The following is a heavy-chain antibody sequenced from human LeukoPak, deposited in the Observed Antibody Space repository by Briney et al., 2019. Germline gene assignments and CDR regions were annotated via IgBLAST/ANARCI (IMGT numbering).Heavy chain of an antibody. Sequence: PSETLSLTCTVSGGSLSSYYWTWLRQPPRKGLEWIGNIYYGGSTNYNPSLTSRVTISVDTAKDQFSLKLSSVTAADTAVYYCARLSRGSYVDYWGQGTLVTVSS. D-gene: IGHD3-16*01. J-gene: IGHJ4*02. CDR2: IYYGGST. CDR1: GGSLSSYY. CDR3: ARLSRGSYVDY. V-gene: IGHV4-59*08.